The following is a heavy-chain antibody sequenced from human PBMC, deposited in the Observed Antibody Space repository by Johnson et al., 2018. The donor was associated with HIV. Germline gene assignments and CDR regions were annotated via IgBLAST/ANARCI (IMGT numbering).Heavy chain of an antibody. CDR3: ARGGIIHDAFDI. CDR2: ISYDGSNK. J-gene: IGHJ3*02. V-gene: IGHV3-30*04. D-gene: IGHD1-1*01. Sequence: QVQLVESGGGVVRPGGSLRLSCAASGFTFSSYTMHWVRQAPGKGLEWVAVISYDGSNKYFADSGKGRFTISRDNSKSTLYLQMSSLRAEDTAVYYCARGGIIHDAFDIWGQGTMVTVSS. CDR1: GFTFSSYT.